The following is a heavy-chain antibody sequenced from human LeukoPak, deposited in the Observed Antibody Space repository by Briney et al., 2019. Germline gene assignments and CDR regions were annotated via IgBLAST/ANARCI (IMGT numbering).Heavy chain of an antibody. V-gene: IGHV4-39*01. CDR3: VRSTTVTTWFDY. J-gene: IGHJ4*02. D-gene: IGHD4-11*01. CDR2: MYYSGSP. Sequence: SETLSLTCTVSGGSISTGTYYWGWIRQPPGKGLEWIGNMYYSGSPYHNPSLKSRVTMSVDTSKNQFSLKLNSVTASDTAVYYCVRSTTVTTWFDYWGQGTLVTVSS. CDR1: GGSISTGTYY.